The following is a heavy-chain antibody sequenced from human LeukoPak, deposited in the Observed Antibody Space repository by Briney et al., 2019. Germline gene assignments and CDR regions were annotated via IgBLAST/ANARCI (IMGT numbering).Heavy chain of an antibody. J-gene: IGHJ4*02. CDR1: GGSFSGYY. V-gene: IGHV4-34*01. Sequence: SETLSLTCAVYGGSFSGYYWSWIRQPPGKGLEWIGEINHSGSTNYNPSLKSRVTISVDTSKNQFSLKLSSVTAADTAVYYCAREGGSYSTGIDYWGQGTLVTVSS. CDR3: AREGGSYSTGIDY. CDR2: INHSGST. D-gene: IGHD1-26*01.